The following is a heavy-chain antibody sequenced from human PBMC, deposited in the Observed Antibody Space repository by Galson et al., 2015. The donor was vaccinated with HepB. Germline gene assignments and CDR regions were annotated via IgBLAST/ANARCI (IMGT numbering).Heavy chain of an antibody. CDR2: IKSKADGGTT. Sequence: SLRLSCAASGFTFTNSWLNWVRQAPGKGLEWVGRIKSKADGGTTDFAAPVKGRFSISRDDSQKTLYLQMDSLNIEDTAVYFCSTEYYWYLDYWGQGALVTVSS. D-gene: IGHD3-10*01. J-gene: IGHJ4*02. CDR3: STEYYWYLDY. CDR1: GFTFTNSW. V-gene: IGHV3-15*01.